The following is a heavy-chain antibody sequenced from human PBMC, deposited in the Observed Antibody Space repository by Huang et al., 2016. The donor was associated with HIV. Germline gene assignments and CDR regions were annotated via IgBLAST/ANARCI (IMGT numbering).Heavy chain of an antibody. D-gene: IGHD6-19*01. CDR3: ARDSQQWLVEDY. CDR2: INSDGSST. Sequence: AASGFTFSSYWMHWVRQAPGKGLVWVSRINSDGSSTSYADSVKGRFTISRDNAKNTLYLQMNSLRAEDTAVYHCARDSQQWLVEDYWGQGTLVTVSS. J-gene: IGHJ4*02. V-gene: IGHV3-74*01. CDR1: GFTFSSYW.